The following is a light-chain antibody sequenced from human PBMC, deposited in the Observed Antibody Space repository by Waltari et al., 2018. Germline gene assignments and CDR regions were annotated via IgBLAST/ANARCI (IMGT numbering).Light chain of an antibody. V-gene: IGKV1-5*03. Sequence: DIQMTQSPTTPSASVGDTVTTTCRASQGISSWLAWYQQKPGKAPKLLIYKASRLQSGVPSRFSGSGSGTDFTLTISSLQPEDFATYYCQQYNSAPRTFGQGTKVEIK. CDR2: KAS. CDR3: QQYNSAPRT. J-gene: IGKJ1*01. CDR1: QGISSW.